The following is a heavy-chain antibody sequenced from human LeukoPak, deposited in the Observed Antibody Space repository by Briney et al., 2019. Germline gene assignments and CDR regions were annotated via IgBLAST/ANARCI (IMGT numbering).Heavy chain of an antibody. CDR3: ARGGDCSSTSCYSPYGMDV. J-gene: IGHJ6*04. Sequence: SETLSVTCAVSAGSISSGGYSGSWIRQPPGKGLEWIGYIYHSGSTYYNPSLKSRVTISVDRSKNQFSLKLSSVTAADTAVYYCARGGDCSSTSCYSPYGMDVWGKGTTVTVSS. D-gene: IGHD2-2*01. V-gene: IGHV4-30-2*01. CDR2: IYHSGST. CDR1: AGSISSGGYS.